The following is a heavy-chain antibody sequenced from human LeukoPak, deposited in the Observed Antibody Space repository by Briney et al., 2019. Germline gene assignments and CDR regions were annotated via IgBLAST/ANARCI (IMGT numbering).Heavy chain of an antibody. CDR1: GGSISSCY. CDR3: AREITVTAGPHYYYYGMDV. V-gene: IGHV4-4*07. D-gene: IGHD4-17*01. J-gene: IGHJ6*02. Sequence: SETLSLTCTVSGGSISSCYWSWIRQPAGKGLEWIGRIYTSGSTNYNPSLKSRVTMSVDTSKNQFSLKLSSVTAADTAVYYCAREITVTAGPHYYYYGMDVWGQGTTVTVSS. CDR2: IYTSGST.